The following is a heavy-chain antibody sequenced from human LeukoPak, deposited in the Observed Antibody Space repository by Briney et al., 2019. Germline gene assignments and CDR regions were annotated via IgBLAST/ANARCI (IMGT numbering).Heavy chain of an antibody. CDR2: VVDSGGA. Sequence: PSETLSLTCTVSGASISDYYWSWIRQPPGQGLEWIGYVVDSGGANYNPSLKSRVTISVETSKNQFSVKLGSVTAADTAVYYCAAALGRYGDYSRGYYFDYWGQGALVTLSS. CDR1: GASISDYY. J-gene: IGHJ4*02. V-gene: IGHV4-59*13. D-gene: IGHD4-17*01. CDR3: AAALGRYGDYSRGYYFDY.